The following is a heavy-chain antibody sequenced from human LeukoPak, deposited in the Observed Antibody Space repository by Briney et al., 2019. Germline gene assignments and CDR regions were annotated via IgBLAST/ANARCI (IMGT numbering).Heavy chain of an antibody. CDR2: IYHSGST. CDR1: GDSISSYY. J-gene: IGHJ4*02. CDR3: AKIRERTGTTFDS. V-gene: IGHV4-59*08. Sequence: SETLSLTCIVSGDSISSYYWSWIRQSPGKGLEWIGYIYHSGSTNYNPSLEGRITISVDTSKNQFSLKLRSVTAADTAVYYCAKIRERTGTTFDSWGQGTLVTVSS. D-gene: IGHD1-1*01.